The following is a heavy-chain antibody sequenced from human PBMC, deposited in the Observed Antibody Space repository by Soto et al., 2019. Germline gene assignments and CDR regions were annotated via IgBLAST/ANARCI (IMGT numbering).Heavy chain of an antibody. J-gene: IGHJ6*02. V-gene: IGHV3-15*07. D-gene: IGHD2-15*01. Sequence: EVQLVDSGGGLVKPGGSLRLSCEASGFSVSNACMNWVRQAPGKGLEWVGRIKTRDEGETTNYAAPVKGRFTISRDDSKNTLYLQMKSLKTEDTAVYYCTTGSVEGFWGQGTTVTVSS. CDR2: IKTRDEGETT. CDR1: GFSVSNAC. CDR3: TTGSVEGF.